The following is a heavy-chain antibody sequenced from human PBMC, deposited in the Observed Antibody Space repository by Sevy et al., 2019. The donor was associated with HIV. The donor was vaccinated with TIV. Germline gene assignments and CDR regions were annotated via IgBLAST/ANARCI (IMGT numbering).Heavy chain of an antibody. CDR2: ISSSSSYI. CDR3: ARPFRDYYYGMDV. J-gene: IGHJ6*02. CDR1: GFTFSSYS. D-gene: IGHD3-10*01. Sequence: GGSLRLSCAASGFTFSSYSMNWVRQAPGKGLEWVSSISSSSSYIYYADSVKGRFTISRDNAKNSLYLQMNSLRAEDTAVYYCARPFRDYYYGMDVWGQGTTVTVSS. V-gene: IGHV3-21*01.